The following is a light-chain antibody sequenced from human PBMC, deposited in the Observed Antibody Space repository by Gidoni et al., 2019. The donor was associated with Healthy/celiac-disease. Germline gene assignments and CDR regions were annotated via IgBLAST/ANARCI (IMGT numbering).Light chain of an antibody. V-gene: IGKV3-15*01. CDR1: QSDRSN. CDR2: GAS. CDR3: QQDNNWHDI. J-gene: IGKJ2*01. Sequence: PGTWSVSHGERATTPWRASQSDRSNLAWYEQKDGQAPRLPIYGASTRATGIPARFSGSGSGTELTHTISSLQSEDFAVYYCQQDNNWHDIFGQGTKLEIK.